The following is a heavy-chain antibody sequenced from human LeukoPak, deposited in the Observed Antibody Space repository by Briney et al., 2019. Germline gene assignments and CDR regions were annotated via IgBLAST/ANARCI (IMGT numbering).Heavy chain of an antibody. CDR3: ARARSSSSSWED. Sequence: KTGGSLRLSCAASGFTFSSYSMNWVRQAPGKGLEWVSSISSSSSYIYYADSVKGRFTISRDNAKNSPYLQMNSLRAEDTAVYYCARARSSSSSWEDWGQGTLVTVSS. V-gene: IGHV3-21*01. CDR1: GFTFSSYS. D-gene: IGHD6-13*01. J-gene: IGHJ4*02. CDR2: ISSSSSYI.